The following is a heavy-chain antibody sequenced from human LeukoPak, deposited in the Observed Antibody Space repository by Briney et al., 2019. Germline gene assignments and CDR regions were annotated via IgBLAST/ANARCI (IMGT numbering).Heavy chain of an antibody. Sequence: GGSLRLSCAASGFTFSSYGMHWVRQAPGKGLEWVAVISYDGSNKYYADSVKGRFTISRDNSKNTLYLQMNSLGAEDTAVYYCAKGFSEGCSGGSCYSFAFQHWGQGTLVTVSS. D-gene: IGHD2-15*01. CDR2: ISYDGSNK. CDR1: GFTFSSYG. V-gene: IGHV3-30*18. CDR3: AKGFSEGCSGGSCYSFAFQH. J-gene: IGHJ1*01.